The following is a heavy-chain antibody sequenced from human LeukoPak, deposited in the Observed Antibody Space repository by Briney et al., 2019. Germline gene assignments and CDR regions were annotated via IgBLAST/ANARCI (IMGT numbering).Heavy chain of an antibody. CDR2: IYYSGST. CDR3: ATSVYGSGSYAYYFDY. D-gene: IGHD3-10*01. J-gene: IGHJ4*02. V-gene: IGHV4-59*08. Sequence: SETLSLTCTVAGGSISSYYWSWIRQPPGKGLEWIGYIYYSGSTNYNPSLKSRVTISVDTSKNQFSLKVSSVTAADTAVYYCATSVYGSGSYAYYFDYWGQGTLVTDSS. CDR1: GGSISSYY.